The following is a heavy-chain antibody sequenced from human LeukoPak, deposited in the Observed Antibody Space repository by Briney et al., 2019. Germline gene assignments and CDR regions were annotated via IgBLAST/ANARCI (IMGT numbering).Heavy chain of an antibody. D-gene: IGHD2-2*01. CDR1: GGTFSSYA. V-gene: IGHV1-69*13. J-gene: IGHJ4*02. Sequence: SVKVSCKASGGTFSSYAISWVRQAPGQGLEWMGGIIPIFGTANYAQKFQGRVTITADESTSTAYMELSSLRSEDTAVYYCARSPVPAAAIDYWGQGTLVTVSS. CDR2: IIPIFGTA. CDR3: ARSPVPAAAIDY.